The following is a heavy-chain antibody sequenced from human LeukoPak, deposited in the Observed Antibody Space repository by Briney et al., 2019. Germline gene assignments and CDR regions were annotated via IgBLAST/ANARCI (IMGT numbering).Heavy chain of an antibody. D-gene: IGHD2-2*03. CDR1: RGTFSSYA. CDR3: ARRGYGDGYCSSTSCSLGTFDY. CDR2: IIPILGIE. V-gene: IGHV1-69*04. Sequence: SVKVSCKASRGTFSSYAISWVRQAPGQGLEWMGRIIPILGIEKYAQKFQGRVTITADKSTSTAYMELSSLRSEDTAVYYCARRGYGDGYCSSTSCSLGTFDYWGQGTLVTVSS. J-gene: IGHJ4*02.